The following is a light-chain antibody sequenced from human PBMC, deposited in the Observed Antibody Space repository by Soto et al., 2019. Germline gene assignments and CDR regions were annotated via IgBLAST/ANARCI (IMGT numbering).Light chain of an antibody. CDR2: GAS. Sequence: EIVLTQSPGTLSLSPGERATLSCRASQSVSSSYLAWYQQKPGQAPRLLIYGASTRATDIPDRFSGSGSGTDFTLTISRLEPEDFAVYYCQYYGRSPYTFGQGTKLEIK. CDR3: QYYGRSPYT. J-gene: IGKJ2*01. CDR1: QSVSSSY. V-gene: IGKV3-20*01.